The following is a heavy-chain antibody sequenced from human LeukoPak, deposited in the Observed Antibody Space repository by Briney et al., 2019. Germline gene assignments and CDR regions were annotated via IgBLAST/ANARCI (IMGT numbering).Heavy chain of an antibody. CDR2: ISSSSSYI. CDR1: GFTFSSYS. J-gene: IGHJ6*02. V-gene: IGHV3-21*01. D-gene: IGHD2-15*01. CDR3: ARYCSGGSCSAGYYYGMDV. Sequence: GGSLRLSCAASGFTFSSYSMNWVRQAPGKGLEWVSSISSSSSYIYYADSVKGRFTISRDNAKNSLYLQMNSLRAEDTAVYYCARYCSGGSCSAGYYYGMDVWGQGTTVTVSS.